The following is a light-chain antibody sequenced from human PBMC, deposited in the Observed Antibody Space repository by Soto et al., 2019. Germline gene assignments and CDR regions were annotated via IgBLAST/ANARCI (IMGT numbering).Light chain of an antibody. CDR2: GAS. Sequence: EIVLTQSPGTLSLSPGERATLSCRASQSVAGNSLAWYQHKPGQAPRLLIYGASTRATGIPHRVSGSGSGTDFTLTISRLEPEDSAVFYCQQYGTSPRTFGPGTNVEIK. CDR3: QQYGTSPRT. V-gene: IGKV3-20*01. J-gene: IGKJ3*01. CDR1: QSVAGNS.